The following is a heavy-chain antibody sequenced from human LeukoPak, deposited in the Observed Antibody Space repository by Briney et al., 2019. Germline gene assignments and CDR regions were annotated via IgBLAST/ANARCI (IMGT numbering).Heavy chain of an antibody. J-gene: IGHJ6*02. CDR3: ARQDYDILTGYPYYYGMDV. V-gene: IGHV4-39*01. D-gene: IGHD3-9*01. Sequence: SETLSLTCTVSGGSISSSSYYWGWIRQPPGKGLEWIGSIYYSGSTYYNPSLKSRVTISVDTSKNQFSLKLSSVTAADTAVYYCARQDYDILTGYPYYYGMDVWGQGTTVTVSS. CDR2: IYYSGST. CDR1: GGSISSSSYY.